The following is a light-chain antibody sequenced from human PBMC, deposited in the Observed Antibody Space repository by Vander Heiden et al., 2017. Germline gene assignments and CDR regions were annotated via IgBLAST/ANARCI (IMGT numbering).Light chain of an antibody. J-gene: IGLJ2*01. V-gene: IGLV3-27*01. CDR2: KDS. Sequence: SYELTQPSSVSVSPGQPARITCSGDVLAKKYARWFQQKPGQAPVLVIYKDSERPSGIPERFSGSSSGTTVTLTISGAQVEDEADYYCYSAADNTVVFGGGTKLTVL. CDR1: VLAKKY. CDR3: YSAADNTVV.